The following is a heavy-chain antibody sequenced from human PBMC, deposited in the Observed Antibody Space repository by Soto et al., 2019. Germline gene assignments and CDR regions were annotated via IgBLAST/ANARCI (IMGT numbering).Heavy chain of an antibody. V-gene: IGHV3-23*01. CDR1: GFTFSSYA. J-gene: IGHJ5*02. CDR2: IRASVGTT. CDR3: AKPYPPVS. Sequence: EVQLLESGGGLVQPGGSLRLSCAASGFTFSSYAMNWVRQAPGKGLEWVSAIRASVGTTYYADSVKGRFTISRDNSKNTLYLQMNSLRAEDTAVYYCAKPYPPVSWGQGTLVTVSS.